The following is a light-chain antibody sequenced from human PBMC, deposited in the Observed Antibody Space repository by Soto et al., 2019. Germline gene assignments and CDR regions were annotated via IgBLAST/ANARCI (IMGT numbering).Light chain of an antibody. V-gene: IGKV3-20*01. Sequence: ESVLAQSPDTLSLSPGERATPSCRASQSISSNYLAWYQQKPGQAPRLLIYGASTRATGIPDRFSGSGSGTDFTLTISRLEPEDFAVYHCQQYDDSMTFGQGTKVDIK. J-gene: IGKJ1*01. CDR1: QSISSNY. CDR3: QQYDDSMT. CDR2: GAS.